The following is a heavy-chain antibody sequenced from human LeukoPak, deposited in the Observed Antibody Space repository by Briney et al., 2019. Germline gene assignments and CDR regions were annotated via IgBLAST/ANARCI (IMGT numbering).Heavy chain of an antibody. CDR1: GDSVSSNSAA. CDR2: TYYRSKWYN. J-gene: IGHJ5*02. V-gene: IGHV6-1*01. CDR3: ARDRRSSGWYWFDP. Sequence: ASQTLSLTCAISGDSVSSNSAAWNWIRQSPSRGLEWLGRTYYRSKWYNDYAVSVKSRTTINPDTSKNQFSLQLNSVTPEDTAVYYCARDRRSSGWYWFDPWGQGTLVTVSS. D-gene: IGHD6-19*01.